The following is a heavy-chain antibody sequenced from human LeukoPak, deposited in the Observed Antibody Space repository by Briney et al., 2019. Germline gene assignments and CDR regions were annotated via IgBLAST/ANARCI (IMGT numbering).Heavy chain of an antibody. J-gene: IGHJ4*02. CDR3: ARLGAPGTTLSHFDY. CDR1: GYSFTNYW. V-gene: IGHV5-51*01. Sequence: GESLKISCRTSGYSFTNYWIAWVRQMPGKGLEWMGIIYPGDSDTKYSPSFQDQVTISADKSVSTAYLRWSSLKASDSAIYYCARLGAPGTTLSHFDYWGQGTLFTVSS. CDR2: IYPGDSDT. D-gene: IGHD1-7*01.